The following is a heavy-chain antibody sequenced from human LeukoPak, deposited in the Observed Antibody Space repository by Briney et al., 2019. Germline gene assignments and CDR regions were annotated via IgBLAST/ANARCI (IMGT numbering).Heavy chain of an antibody. CDR1: GGSISSYY. D-gene: IGHD3-10*01. J-gene: IGHJ6*02. V-gene: IGHV4-59*01. CDR3: ARDTDYYGSGSSLYYYYGMDV. Sequence: PSETLSLTCTVSGGSISSYYWSWIRQPPGKGLEWIGYIYYSGSTNYNPSLKSRVTISVDTSKNQFSLKLSSVTAADTAVYYCARDTDYYGSGSSLYYYYGMDVWGQGTTVTVSS. CDR2: IYYSGST.